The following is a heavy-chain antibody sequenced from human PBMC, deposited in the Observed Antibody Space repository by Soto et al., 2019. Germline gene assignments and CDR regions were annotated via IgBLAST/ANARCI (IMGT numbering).Heavy chain of an antibody. CDR3: ARGLSIAAAGSQIYYYYYGMDV. Sequence: QVPLVQSGAEVKKPGASVKVSCKASGYTFTSYGISWVRQAPGQGLEWMGWISAYNGNTNYAQKLQGRVTMTTDTSTSTAYMELRSLRSDDTAVYYCARGLSIAAAGSQIYYYYYGMDVWGQGTTVTVSS. CDR2: ISAYNGNT. V-gene: IGHV1-18*01. D-gene: IGHD6-13*01. J-gene: IGHJ6*02. CDR1: GYTFTSYG.